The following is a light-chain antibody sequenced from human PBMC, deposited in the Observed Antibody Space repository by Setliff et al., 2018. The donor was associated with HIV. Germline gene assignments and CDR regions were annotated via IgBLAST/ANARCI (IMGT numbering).Light chain of an antibody. CDR1: SGGIANNY. Sequence: NFMLTQPHSVSESPGKTVIISCTRSSGGIANNYVQWYQQRPGSSPTTVIYEDNRRPSGVPDRFSGSIDGSSNSASLTISGLKTEDEADYYCQSYDGDSVIFGGGTKATVL. J-gene: IGLJ2*01. CDR2: EDN. CDR3: QSYDGDSVI. V-gene: IGLV6-57*01.